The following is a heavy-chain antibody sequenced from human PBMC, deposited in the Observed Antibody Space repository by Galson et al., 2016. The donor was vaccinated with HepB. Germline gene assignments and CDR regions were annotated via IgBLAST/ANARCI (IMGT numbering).Heavy chain of an antibody. CDR2: IYYSRST. CDR1: GGAISRSSKY. J-gene: IGHJ5*02. CDR3: AIHYDILTGWFDP. Sequence: SETLSLTCTVSGGAISRSSKYWGWIRQPPGKGLERIGNIYYSRSTYYNPSLKSLVTISVDTSKNQFSLKLSSVTAADTAVYYCAIHYDILTGWFDPWGQGTLVTVSS. D-gene: IGHD3-9*01. V-gene: IGHV4-39*01.